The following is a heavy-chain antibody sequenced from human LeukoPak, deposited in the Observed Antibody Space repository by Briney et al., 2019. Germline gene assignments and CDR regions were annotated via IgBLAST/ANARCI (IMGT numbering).Heavy chain of an antibody. CDR3: AKLYSSGYFDY. J-gene: IGHJ4*02. Sequence: GGSLRLSCAASGFTFNKFAMSWVRQAPGKGLEWVSGIIENGGETYYADSVRGRFTISRDNSKNTLYLQMNSLRAEDTAVYYCAKLYSSGYFDYWGQGTLVTVSS. D-gene: IGHD6-19*01. CDR1: GFTFNKFA. CDR2: IIENGGET. V-gene: IGHV3-23*01.